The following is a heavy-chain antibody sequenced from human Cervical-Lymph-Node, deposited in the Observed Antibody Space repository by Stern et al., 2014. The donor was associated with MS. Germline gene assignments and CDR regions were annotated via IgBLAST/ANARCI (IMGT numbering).Heavy chain of an antibody. D-gene: IGHD3-9*01. CDR1: GYTFNVYG. CDR2: IDTETGNP. J-gene: IGHJ4*02. V-gene: IGHV7-4-1*02. CDR3: ARTLDLDY. Sequence: QVQLMQSGSELRKPGASVKVSCKASGYTFNVYGINWVRQAPGQGLEWMGMIDTETGNPTYARGFTGRFVFSLDTSVSTAYLQITSLEAEDTAVYYCARTLDLDYWGQGTLVTVSS.